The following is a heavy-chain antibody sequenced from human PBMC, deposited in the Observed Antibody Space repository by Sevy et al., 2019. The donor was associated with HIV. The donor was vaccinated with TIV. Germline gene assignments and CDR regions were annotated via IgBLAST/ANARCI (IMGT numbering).Heavy chain of an antibody. Sequence: GGSLRLSCAASGFTFSNYAMSWVRQAPGKGLEWVSSISRSGSSTDYANSVKGRFTNSRDNSMNTLYLQMNSLRAEDTAVYYCAKVDVVVPVADYGLDVWGQGTTVTVSS. CDR3: AKVDVVVPVADYGLDV. CDR1: GFTFSNYA. J-gene: IGHJ6*02. V-gene: IGHV3-23*01. D-gene: IGHD2-2*01. CDR2: ISRSGSST.